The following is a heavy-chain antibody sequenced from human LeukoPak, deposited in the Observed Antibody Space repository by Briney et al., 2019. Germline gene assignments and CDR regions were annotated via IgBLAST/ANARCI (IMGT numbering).Heavy chain of an antibody. CDR3: ATGQYQLLYGGYYYGMDV. D-gene: IGHD2-2*02. CDR2: FDPEDGET. V-gene: IGHV1-24*01. Sequence: ASVKVSCKVSGYTLTELSMHWVRQAPGKGLEWMGGFDPEDGETIYAQKFQGRVTMTEDTSTDTAYTELSSLRSEDTAVYYCATGQYQLLYGGYYYGMDVWGQGTTVTVSS. J-gene: IGHJ6*02. CDR1: GYTLTELS.